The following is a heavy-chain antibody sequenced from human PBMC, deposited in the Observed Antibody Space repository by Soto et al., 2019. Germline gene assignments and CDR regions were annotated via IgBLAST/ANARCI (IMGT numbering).Heavy chain of an antibody. J-gene: IGHJ6*02. Sequence: ASVKVSCKASGYTFTNFYIHWVRQAPGQGLEWMGVINPSGGTTTYARKFQGRVTMTRDTSTSTVSMELSSLRSEDTAVYYCARDQRDRYDHSSPNYYYYGMDVWGQGTTVTVSS. CDR2: INPSGGTT. CDR3: ARDQRDRYDHSSPNYYYYGMDV. CDR1: GYTFTNFY. V-gene: IGHV1-46*01. D-gene: IGHD6-13*01.